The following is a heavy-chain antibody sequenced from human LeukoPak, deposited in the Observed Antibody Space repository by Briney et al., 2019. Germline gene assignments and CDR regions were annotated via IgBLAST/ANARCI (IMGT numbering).Heavy chain of an antibody. CDR1: GGSFSGYY. CDR3: ARSSVATIDY. V-gene: IGHV4-34*01. Sequence: PSETLSLTCAVYGGSFSGYYWSWIRQPPGKGPEWIGEINHSGSTNYNPSLKSRVTISVDTSKNQFSLKLSSVTAADTAVYYCARSSVATIDYWGQGTLVTVSS. D-gene: IGHD5-12*01. CDR2: INHSGST. J-gene: IGHJ4*02.